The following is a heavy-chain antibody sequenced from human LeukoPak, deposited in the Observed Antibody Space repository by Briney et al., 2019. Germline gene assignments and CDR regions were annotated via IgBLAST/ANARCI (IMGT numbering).Heavy chain of an antibody. D-gene: IGHD3-9*01. CDR1: GGSISSSSYY. Sequence: SETLSLTCTVSGGSISSSSYYWGWIRQPPGKGLEWIGSIYYSGSTYYNPSLKSRVTISVDTSKNQFSLKLRSVTAADTAVYYCARLTGYSSASWFDPWGQGTRVTVSS. J-gene: IGHJ5*02. CDR3: ARLTGYSSASWFDP. CDR2: IYYSGST. V-gene: IGHV4-39*07.